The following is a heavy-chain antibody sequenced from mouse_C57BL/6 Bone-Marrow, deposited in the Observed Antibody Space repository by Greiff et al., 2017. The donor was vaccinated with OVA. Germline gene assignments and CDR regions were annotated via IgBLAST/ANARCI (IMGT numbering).Heavy chain of an antibody. J-gene: IGHJ1*03. Sequence: QVQLKESGPELVKPGASVKISCKASGYAFSSSWMNWVKQRPGKGLEWIGRIYPGDGDTNYNGKVKGKATLTADKSSSTAYMQRSSLTSEDSAVYFCAREDDYDWYFDVWGTGTTVTVSS. D-gene: IGHD2-4*01. V-gene: IGHV1-82*01. CDR1: GYAFSSSW. CDR3: AREDDYDWYFDV. CDR2: IYPGDGDT.